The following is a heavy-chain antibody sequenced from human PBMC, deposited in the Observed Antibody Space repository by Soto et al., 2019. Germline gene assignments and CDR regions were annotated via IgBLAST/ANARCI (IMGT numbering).Heavy chain of an antibody. CDR2: IYYSGST. CDR3: ARDRYRTAMATD. V-gene: IGHV4-31*03. D-gene: IGHD5-18*01. CDR1: GGSISSGGYY. J-gene: IGHJ4*02. Sequence: QVQLQESGPGLVKPSQTLSLTCTVSGGSISSGGYYWSWIRQHPGKGLEWIGYIYYSGSTYYNPSLNSRVTISVDTSKNQFSLKLSSVTAADTAVYYCARDRYRTAMATDWGQGTLVTVSS.